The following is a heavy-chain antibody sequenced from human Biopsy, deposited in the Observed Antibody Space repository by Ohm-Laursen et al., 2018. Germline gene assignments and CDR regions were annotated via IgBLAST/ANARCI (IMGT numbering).Heavy chain of an antibody. CDR3: ARVAGGYAYYYGMDV. Sequence: PSDTLSLTWAVSGYSVTNDYYWGWIRQPPGKGLEWIGNIYYDGITYYSPSLKSRVAMSVDTSKNQFSLRLTSVTAADTAVYYCARVAGGYAYYYGMDVWGQGTTVIVSS. CDR2: IYYDGIT. D-gene: IGHD5-12*01. CDR1: GYSVTNDYY. J-gene: IGHJ6*02. V-gene: IGHV4-38-2*01.